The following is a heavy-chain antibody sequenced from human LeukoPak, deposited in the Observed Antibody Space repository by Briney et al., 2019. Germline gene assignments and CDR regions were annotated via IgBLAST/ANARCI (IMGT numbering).Heavy chain of an antibody. CDR2: IRYDGSTI. J-gene: IGHJ3*01. D-gene: IGHD2-8*02. CDR3: AKEKYCTATTCQGNDAFDL. Sequence: PGGSLRLSRAASGFTFSSYAMHWVRQAPGKGLEWVTFIRYDGSTIYYTDSVRGRFTISRDNSKNTAYLEMNSLRVEDTAVYYCAKEKYCTATTCQGNDAFDLWGQGTRVTVSS. CDR1: GFTFSSYA. V-gene: IGHV3-30*02.